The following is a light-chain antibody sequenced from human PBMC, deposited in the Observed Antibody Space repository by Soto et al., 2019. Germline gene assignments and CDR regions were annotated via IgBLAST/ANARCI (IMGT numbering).Light chain of an antibody. J-gene: IGKJ4*01. CDR1: QSVTSH. CDR3: QQRSKWLT. V-gene: IGKV3-11*01. CDR2: DAS. Sequence: EIVLTQSPATLSLSPGERATLSCRASQSVTSHLAWYQQKPGQAPRLLIYDASNRATGIPARFSGSGSGTDFTLTISSLEPEDFAVDYCQQRSKWLTFGGGTKVQIK.